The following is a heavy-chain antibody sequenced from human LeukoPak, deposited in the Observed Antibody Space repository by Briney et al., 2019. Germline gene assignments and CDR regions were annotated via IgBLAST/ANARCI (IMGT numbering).Heavy chain of an antibody. V-gene: IGHV4-59*01. CDR2: IYYSESA. CDR3: ARAAYYDFWSGYYPYGMDV. CDR1: GGSISSYY. Sequence: PSETLSLTCTGSGGSISSYYWSWIRQPPGKGLEWIGYIYYSESANYNPSLKSRVTISVDTSKNQFSLKLSSVTAADTAVYYCARAAYYDFWSGYYPYGMDVWGQGTTVTVSS. J-gene: IGHJ6*02. D-gene: IGHD3-3*01.